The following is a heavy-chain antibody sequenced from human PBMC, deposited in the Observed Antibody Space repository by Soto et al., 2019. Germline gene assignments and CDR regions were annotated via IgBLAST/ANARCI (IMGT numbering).Heavy chain of an antibody. D-gene: IGHD2-8*01. V-gene: IGHV1-18*01. CDR2: ISAYNGNT. CDR1: GYTFISYG. J-gene: IGHJ5*02. Sequence: ASVKVSCKASGYTFISYGISWVRQAPGQGLEWMGWISAYNGNTNYAQKLQGRVTMTTDTSTSTAYMELRSLRSDDTAVYYCARAGYCTNGVCYMVNWFDPWGQGTLVTVSS. CDR3: ARAGYCTNGVCYMVNWFDP.